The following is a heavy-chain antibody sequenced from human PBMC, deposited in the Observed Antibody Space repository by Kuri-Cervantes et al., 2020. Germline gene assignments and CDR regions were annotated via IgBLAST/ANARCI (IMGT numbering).Heavy chain of an antibody. Sequence: LSLTCAASGFTVSSNYMSCVRQAPGKGLEWVSVIYSGGSTYYADSVKGRFTISRDNSKNTLYLQMNSLRAEDTAVYYCARVGGVAAMAFDIWGQGTMVTVSS. CDR2: IYSGGST. J-gene: IGHJ3*02. CDR3: ARVGGVAAMAFDI. V-gene: IGHV3-66*02. CDR1: GFTVSSNY. D-gene: IGHD2-15*01.